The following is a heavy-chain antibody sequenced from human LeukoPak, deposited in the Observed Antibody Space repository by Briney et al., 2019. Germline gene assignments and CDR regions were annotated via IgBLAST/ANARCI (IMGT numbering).Heavy chain of an antibody. D-gene: IGHD6-19*01. Sequence: GGPLRLPCAASGFPFSSYSMIGPPRAPGKGGVGVSSISSSSSYKYDADSGKGRFTISRDNAKNSLYLQMNSLRAEDTAVYYCARAPREYSSGWYIRYWGQGTLVTVSS. CDR1: GFPFSSYS. V-gene: IGHV3-21*01. CDR2: ISSSSSYK. CDR3: ARAPREYSSGWYIRY. J-gene: IGHJ4*02.